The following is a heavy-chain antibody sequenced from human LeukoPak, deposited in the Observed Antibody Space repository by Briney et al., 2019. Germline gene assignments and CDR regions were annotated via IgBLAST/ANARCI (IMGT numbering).Heavy chain of an antibody. Sequence: ASVKVSCKASGYTFTNYDINWVRQATGQGLEWMAWMNPNSGNTGYEQKFRGRLTITRNIATNTAYMELSSLRSEDTAVYYCARGQKTTEQQLGYWGQGTLVTVSS. CDR2: MNPNSGNT. V-gene: IGHV1-8*03. D-gene: IGHD6-13*01. J-gene: IGHJ4*02. CDR3: ARGQKTTEQQLGY. CDR1: GYTFTNYD.